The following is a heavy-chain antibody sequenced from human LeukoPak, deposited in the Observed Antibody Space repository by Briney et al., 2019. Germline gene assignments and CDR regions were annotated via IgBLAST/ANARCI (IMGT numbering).Heavy chain of an antibody. CDR1: GFTFDDYA. J-gene: IGHJ4*02. D-gene: IGHD1-26*01. V-gene: IGHV3-9*01. CDR3: AKDIGERELHLDY. CDR2: ISWNSGSI. Sequence: PGGSLRLSCAASGFTFDDYAMHWVRQAPGKGLEWVSGISWNSGSIGYADSVKGRFTISRDNAKNSLYLQMNSLRAEDTALYYCAKDIGERELHLDYWGQGTLVTVSS.